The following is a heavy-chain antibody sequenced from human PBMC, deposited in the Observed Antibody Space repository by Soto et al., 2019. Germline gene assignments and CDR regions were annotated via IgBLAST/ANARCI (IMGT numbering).Heavy chain of an antibody. J-gene: IGHJ6*02. CDR3: TRRRFGVRGVTTMDV. D-gene: IGHD3-10*01. CDR2: IYSSGST. V-gene: IGHV4-39*01. Sequence: PSETLSLTCTVSGGSIGCSNYFWGWIRQSPGTGLEWLGTIYSSGSTYYNPSLKSRITMFLDTSKNQFSLSLGSVTAADTAVYYCTRRRFGVRGVTTMDVWGPGTTVTVSS. CDR1: GGSIGCSNYF.